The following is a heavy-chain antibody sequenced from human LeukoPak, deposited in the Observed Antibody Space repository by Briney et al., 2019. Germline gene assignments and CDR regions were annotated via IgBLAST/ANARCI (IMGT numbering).Heavy chain of an antibody. J-gene: IGHJ6*02. D-gene: IGHD3-16*01. CDR3: ARGIGPYYYYYGMDV. CDR1: GGTVSSYA. V-gene: IGHV1-69*13. Sequence: SVTVSCTASGGTVSSYAISWVRQAPGQGLEWMGGIIPIFGTANYAQKFQGRVTITADESTSTAYMELSSLRSEDTAVYYCARGIGPYYYYYGMDVWGQGTTVTVSS. CDR2: IIPIFGTA.